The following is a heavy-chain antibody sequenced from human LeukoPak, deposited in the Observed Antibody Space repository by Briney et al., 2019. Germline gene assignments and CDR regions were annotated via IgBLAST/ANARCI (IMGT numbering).Heavy chain of an antibody. Sequence: PGGSMRLSCAPSGFTFDDYAMHWVRQAPGKGLEWVSGIRWNSGSIGYADSVKGRFTISRDNDKNSMYLQMNSLRAEDMALYYCAKDLGRYYGSGSYSIWGQGTLVTVSS. D-gene: IGHD3-10*01. CDR3: AKDLGRYYGSGSYSI. V-gene: IGHV3-9*03. J-gene: IGHJ4*02. CDR1: GFTFDDYA. CDR2: IRWNSGSI.